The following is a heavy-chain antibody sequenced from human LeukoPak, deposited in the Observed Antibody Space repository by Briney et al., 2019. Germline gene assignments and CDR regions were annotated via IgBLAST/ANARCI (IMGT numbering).Heavy chain of an antibody. Sequence: NTSETLSLTCTVSGGSISSYYWSWIRQPAGKGLEWIGRIYTSGSTNYNPSLKSRVTISVGTSKNQFSLKLSSVTAADTAVYYCARDTDGYNEGYWGQGTLVTVSS. CDR3: ARDTDGYNEGY. V-gene: IGHV4-4*07. D-gene: IGHD5-24*01. J-gene: IGHJ4*02. CDR2: IYTSGST. CDR1: GGSISSYY.